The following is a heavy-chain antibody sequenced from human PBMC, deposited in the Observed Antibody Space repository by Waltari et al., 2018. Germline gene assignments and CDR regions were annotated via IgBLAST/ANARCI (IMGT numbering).Heavy chain of an antibody. CDR2: FSVYNGNT. CDR1: GYTFPTYG. CDR3: ARGVPGSWPDYYFDH. D-gene: IGHD3-10*01. J-gene: IGHJ4*02. V-gene: IGHV1-18*01. Sequence: QVQLVQSGAEVKKPGASVKVSCKASGYTFPTYGISWVRQAPGQGLEWMGWFSVYNGNTNYAQKLQGRVTMTTDTSTSTAYMELRSLRSDDTAVYYCARGVPGSWPDYYFDHWGQGTLVTVSS.